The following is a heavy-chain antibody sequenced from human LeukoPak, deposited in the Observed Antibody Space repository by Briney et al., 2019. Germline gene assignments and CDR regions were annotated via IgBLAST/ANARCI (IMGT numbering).Heavy chain of an antibody. D-gene: IGHD4-23*01. J-gene: IGHJ4*02. CDR1: GFTFSSSW. V-gene: IGHV3-74*01. CDR3: ARGRPHGNDY. CDR2: MNGDGSTI. Sequence: GSLRLSCTASGFTFSSSWMHWVRQSPGKGLVWVSRMNGDGSTIDYADSVKGRFSISRDNAKNTLYLQMNSLRVEDTAVYYCARGRPHGNDYWGQGTLVTVSS.